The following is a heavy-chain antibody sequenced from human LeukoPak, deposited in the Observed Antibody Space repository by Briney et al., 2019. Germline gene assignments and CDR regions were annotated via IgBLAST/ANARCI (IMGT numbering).Heavy chain of an antibody. J-gene: IGHJ4*02. CDR1: GYTFTSYG. V-gene: IGHV1-18*01. CDR2: ITAYNDNA. CDR3: ARDLRRGSSSWYVSGGDY. Sequence: ASVKVSCKASGYTFTSYGISWVRQAPGQGLEWMGWITAYNDNAYYAQKLQGRVTMTTDTSTSTAYMELRSLRSDDTAVYYCARDLRRGSSSWYVSGGDYWGQGTLVTVSS. D-gene: IGHD6-13*01.